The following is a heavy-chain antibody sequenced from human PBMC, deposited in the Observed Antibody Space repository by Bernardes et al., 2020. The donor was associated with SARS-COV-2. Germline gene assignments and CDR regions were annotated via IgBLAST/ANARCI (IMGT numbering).Heavy chain of an antibody. D-gene: IGHD6-13*01. V-gene: IGHV3-15*07. CDR2: VISQPDGGTR. Sequence: GGFLRLSCAASGFTFSNAWTNWVRQAPGTGRGWVGRVISQPDGGTREYAAPVKGRFTISRGELKNTLYPQMNSLKTEDTAVYYCTTAAASIHDAFDIWGQGTMVTVYS. J-gene: IGHJ3*02. CDR1: GFTFSNAW. CDR3: TTAAASIHDAFDI.